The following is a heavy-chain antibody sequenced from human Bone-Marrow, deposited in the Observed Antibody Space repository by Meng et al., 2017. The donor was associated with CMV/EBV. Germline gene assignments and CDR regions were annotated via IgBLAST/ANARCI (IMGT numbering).Heavy chain of an antibody. V-gene: IGHV3-30*02. CDR2: ILYDESNK. CDR1: GFTFRSYG. J-gene: IGHJ4*02. D-gene: IGHD3-22*01. CDR3: ARDDSTGYYYFDS. Sequence: GESLKISCAASGFTFRSYGMHWVRQAPGKGLEWVAFILYDESNKYYVDSVKGRFTISRDNAKNSLYLQMNSLRAEDTAVYYCARDDSTGYYYFDSWGQGTLVTVSS.